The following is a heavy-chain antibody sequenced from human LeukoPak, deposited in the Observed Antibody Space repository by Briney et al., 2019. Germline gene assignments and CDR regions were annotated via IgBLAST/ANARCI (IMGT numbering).Heavy chain of an antibody. D-gene: IGHD5-24*01. V-gene: IGHV4-31*03. J-gene: IGHJ4*02. CDR3: ARGNGYSCEY. CDR1: VCSISSGGYS. CDR2: VYSSGTA. Sequence: ALSLTCPVSVCSISSGGYSWSWLRQHPGKGVEWIGYVYSSGTASYNPSLKSRVAMSVATSENQFSLRLSSVTAADTAVYYCARGNGYSCEYWGQGTLVTVSS.